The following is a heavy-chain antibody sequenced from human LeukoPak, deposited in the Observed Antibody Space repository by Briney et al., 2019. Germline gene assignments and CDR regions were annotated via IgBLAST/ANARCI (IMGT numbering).Heavy chain of an antibody. D-gene: IGHD3-22*01. V-gene: IGHV3-30*02. CDR3: ATSYYFDSSGLDAFDI. CDR2: IRYDGEHK. Sequence: GGSLRLSCAASGFTFSSYGMHWVRQPPGKGLEWVAFIRYDGEHKYHIDSVKGRFTISRDNSRNTLFLQMNTLRPEDTAVYYCATSYYFDSSGLDAFDIWGQGTLVTVSS. J-gene: IGHJ3*02. CDR1: GFTFSSYG.